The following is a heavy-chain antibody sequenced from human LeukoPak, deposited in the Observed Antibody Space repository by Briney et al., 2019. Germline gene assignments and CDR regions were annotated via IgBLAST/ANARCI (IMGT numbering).Heavy chain of an antibody. Sequence: PETLSLTCTISGDSITSYNWNWIRQPPGKGLEWIGYFSYSGSTNYNPSLKSRVTISVDTSKNQFSLKLTSVTAADTAVYYCARGFDSWGQGTLVTVSS. CDR2: FSYSGST. CDR3: ARGFDS. V-gene: IGHV4-59*08. CDR1: GDSITSYN. J-gene: IGHJ4*02.